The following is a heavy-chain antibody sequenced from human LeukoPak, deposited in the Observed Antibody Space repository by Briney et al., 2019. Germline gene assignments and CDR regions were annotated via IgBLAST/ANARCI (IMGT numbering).Heavy chain of an antibody. CDR2: ISGSGGST. V-gene: IGHV3-23*01. D-gene: IGHD3-22*01. CDR1: GFTFSSYA. CDR3: AKVDILTYYYPTGY. J-gene: IGHJ4*02. Sequence: GGSLRLSCAASGFTFSSYAMSWVRQAPGKGLEWVSAISGSGGSTYYADSVKGRFTISRDNSKYTLYLQMNSLRAEDTAVYYCAKVDILTYYYPTGYWGQGTLVTVSS.